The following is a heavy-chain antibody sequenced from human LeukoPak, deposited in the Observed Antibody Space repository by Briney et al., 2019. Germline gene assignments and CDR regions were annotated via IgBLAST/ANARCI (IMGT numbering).Heavy chain of an antibody. CDR1: GYTFTGYY. Sequence: ASVKVSCKASGYTFTGYYMHWVRQAPGQGLEWMGWINPNSGGTNYAQKFQGRVTMTRDTSISTAYMELSRLRSDDTAVYCCAREISCSSTSCPDYWGQGTLVTVSS. V-gene: IGHV1-2*02. CDR3: AREISCSSTSCPDY. CDR2: INPNSGGT. J-gene: IGHJ4*02. D-gene: IGHD2-2*01.